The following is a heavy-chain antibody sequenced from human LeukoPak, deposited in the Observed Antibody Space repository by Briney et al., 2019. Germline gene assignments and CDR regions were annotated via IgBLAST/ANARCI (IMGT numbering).Heavy chain of an antibody. CDR1: GYSISSGYY. Sequence: SETLSLTCAVSGYSISSGYYWGWIRPPAGKGLEWIGRIYTSGSTNYNPSLKSRVTMSVDTSKNQFSLKLSSVTAADTAVYYCARAPSIAAAGNWFDPWGQGTLVTVSS. J-gene: IGHJ5*02. CDR2: IYTSGST. D-gene: IGHD6-13*01. CDR3: ARAPSIAAAGNWFDP. V-gene: IGHV4-4*07.